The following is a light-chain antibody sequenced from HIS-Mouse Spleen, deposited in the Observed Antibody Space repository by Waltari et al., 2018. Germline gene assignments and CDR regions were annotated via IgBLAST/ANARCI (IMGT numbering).Light chain of an antibody. Sequence: SYELTQPPSVSVSPGQTARITCSGDALPTKYAYWSPQKSGQATVLVIYEDSKRPSGIPERFSGSSSGTMATLTISGAQVEDEADYYCYSTDSSGNHRVFGGGTKLTVL. CDR2: EDS. J-gene: IGLJ2*01. CDR3: YSTDSSGNHRV. V-gene: IGLV3-10*01. CDR1: ALPTKY.